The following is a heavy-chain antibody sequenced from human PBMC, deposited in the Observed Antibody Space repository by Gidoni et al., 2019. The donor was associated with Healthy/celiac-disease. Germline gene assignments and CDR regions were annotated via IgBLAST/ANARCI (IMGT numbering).Heavy chain of an antibody. CDR3: ARDLGGIVVAD. V-gene: IGHV4-4*02. Sequence: QVQLHPSLPGLAKPSGPPSPTCAVSGGSISSSNWWRWVRQPPGKGLEWIGEIYHSGSTNYNPSLRSRVTISVDKSKNQFSLKLSSVTAPDTAVYYCARDLGGIVVADWGQGTLVTVSS. J-gene: IGHJ4*02. CDR1: GGSISSSNW. CDR2: IYHSGST. D-gene: IGHD3-22*01.